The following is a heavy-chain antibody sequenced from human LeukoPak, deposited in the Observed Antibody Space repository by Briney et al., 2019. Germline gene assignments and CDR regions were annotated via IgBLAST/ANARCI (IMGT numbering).Heavy chain of an antibody. J-gene: IGHJ4*02. CDR1: EFIFSGYW. CDR3: ARDGFVGAADY. D-gene: IGHD6-13*01. CDR2: IKQDGSEK. Sequence: PGGSLRLSCAASEFIFSGYWMNWVRQAPGKGLEWVANIKQDGSEKQYVDSVRGRFTISRDNAKNSLYLQMNSLRGEDTGVYYCARDGFVGAADYWGQGTLVTVSS. V-gene: IGHV3-7*01.